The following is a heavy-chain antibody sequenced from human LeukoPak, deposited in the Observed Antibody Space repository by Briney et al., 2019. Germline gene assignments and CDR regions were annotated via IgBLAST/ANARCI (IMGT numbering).Heavy chain of an antibody. CDR3: ARAIRADRRGSWFDP. CDR2: MNPNIGNT. D-gene: IGHD6-6*01. J-gene: IGHJ5*02. CDR1: GYPFTSYD. Sequence: ASVKVSCKVSGYPFTSYDINWVRQATGQGLEWMGWMNPNIGNTGYAQKFQGRVTFSRNTSITTAYMELSSLRSEDTAVYYCARAIRADRRGSWFDPWGQGTLVTVSS. V-gene: IGHV1-8*03.